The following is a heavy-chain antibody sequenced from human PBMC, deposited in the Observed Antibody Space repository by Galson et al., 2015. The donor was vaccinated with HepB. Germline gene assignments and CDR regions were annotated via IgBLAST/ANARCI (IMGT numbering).Heavy chain of an antibody. CDR1: EDTFSSYV. D-gene: IGHD6-13*01. V-gene: IGHV3-30*04. J-gene: IGHJ6*02. Sequence: SLRLSCAASEDTFSSYVMHWVRQPPGKGLEWVAVISNDGRNIYYADSVKGRLTISRDNSKNTLFLQMNSMRREDTAVYYFARAPERWAAPGQDYKFYGMDVGGQGTTVTVSS. CDR2: ISNDGRNI. CDR3: ARAPERWAAPGQDYKFYGMDV.